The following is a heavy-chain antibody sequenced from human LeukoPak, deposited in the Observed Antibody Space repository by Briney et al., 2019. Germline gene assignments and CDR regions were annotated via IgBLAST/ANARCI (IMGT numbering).Heavy chain of an antibody. CDR1: GFTVSSNY. J-gene: IGHJ4*02. D-gene: IGHD3-3*01. V-gene: IGHV3-11*04. CDR2: ISSSGSTI. Sequence: GGSLRLSCAASGFTVSSNYMSWVRQAPGKGLEWVPYISSSGSTIYYADSVKGRFTISRDNAKNSLYLQMNSLRAEDTAVYYCARDASGYDFWSGPAKWGQGTLVTVSS. CDR3: ARDASGYDFWSGPAK.